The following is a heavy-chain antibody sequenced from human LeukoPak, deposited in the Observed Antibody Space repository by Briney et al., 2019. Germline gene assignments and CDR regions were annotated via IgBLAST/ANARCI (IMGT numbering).Heavy chain of an antibody. J-gene: IGHJ6*02. CDR2: ISYDGSNK. Sequence: PGGSLRLSCAASGFTFSSYGMHWVRQAPGKGLEWVAVISYDGSNKYYADSVKGRFTISRDNSKNTMYLEMNSLRAEDTAVYYCARWGFGYYDSSALRTSYGMDVWGQGTTVTVSS. D-gene: IGHD3-22*01. CDR3: ARWGFGYYDSSALRTSYGMDV. V-gene: IGHV3-30*03. CDR1: GFTFSSYG.